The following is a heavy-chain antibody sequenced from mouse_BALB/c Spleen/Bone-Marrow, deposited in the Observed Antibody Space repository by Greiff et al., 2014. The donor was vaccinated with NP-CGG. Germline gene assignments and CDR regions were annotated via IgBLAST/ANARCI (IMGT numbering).Heavy chain of an antibody. CDR1: GYSITSGYY. J-gene: IGHJ2*01. Sequence: EVQLQQSGPGLVEPSQSLSLTCSVTGYSITSGYYWNWIRQFPGNKLEWMGYISYDGSNNYNPSLKNRISITRDTSKSQFFLKLNSVTTEDTATYYCARDWDGYYFDYWGQGTTLTVSS. CDR3: ARDWDGYYFDY. V-gene: IGHV3-6*02. CDR2: ISYDGSN. D-gene: IGHD2-3*01.